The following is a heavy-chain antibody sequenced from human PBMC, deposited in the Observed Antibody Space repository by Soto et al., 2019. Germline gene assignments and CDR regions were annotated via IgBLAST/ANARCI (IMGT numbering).Heavy chain of an antibody. CDR1: GYTFTRYG. J-gene: IGHJ6*02. Sequence: QGHLVQSGAEVKKPGASVKVSCKASGYTFTRYGISWVRQAPGQGLEWMGWISGYNGDTNYAQNLQVRGSMTIDTSTSAAYMELRGLTSDDTAVYYCAKNGQPPYYYYGLDVWGQGATVTVSS. CDR3: AKNGQPPYYYYGLDV. D-gene: IGHD2-8*01. CDR2: ISGYNGDT. V-gene: IGHV1-18*01.